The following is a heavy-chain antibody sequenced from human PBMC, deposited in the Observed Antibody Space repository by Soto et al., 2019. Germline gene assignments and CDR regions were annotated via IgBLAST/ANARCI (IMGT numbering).Heavy chain of an antibody. J-gene: IGHJ4*02. Sequence: SETLSLTCTVSGGSISNYYWNWIRQAPGKGLEWIGYINYNGNTIYNPSLKSRVNISKNKSKNQYSQNLTSVTAADTAVYYCAREAVAATATENLFDYWGQGTLVTVSS. CDR3: AREAVAATATENLFDY. CDR2: INYNGNT. CDR1: GGSISNYY. D-gene: IGHD6-19*01. V-gene: IGHV4-59*01.